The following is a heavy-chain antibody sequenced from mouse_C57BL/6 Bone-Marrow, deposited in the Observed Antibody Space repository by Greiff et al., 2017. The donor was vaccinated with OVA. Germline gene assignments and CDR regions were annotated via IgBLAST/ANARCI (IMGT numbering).Heavy chain of an antibody. CDR1: GYAFTNYL. D-gene: IGHD3-2*02. Sequence: QVQLKQSGAELVRPGTSVKVSCKASGYAFTNYLIEWVKQRPGQGLEWIGVINPGSGGTNYNEKFKGKATLTADKSSSTAYMQSSSLTSEDSAVYVCARGQLRPPWGFAYWGQGTLVTVSA. CDR2: INPGSGGT. J-gene: IGHJ3*01. CDR3: ARGQLRPPWGFAY. V-gene: IGHV1-54*01.